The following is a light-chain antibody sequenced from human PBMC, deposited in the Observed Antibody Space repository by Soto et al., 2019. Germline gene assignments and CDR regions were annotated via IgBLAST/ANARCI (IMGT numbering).Light chain of an antibody. V-gene: IGKV3-20*01. CDR1: QSLTSRY. CDR3: QQFAGSPRT. J-gene: IGKJ2*01. Sequence: EIVLTQSPGTLTLSPGERATLSCRASQSLTSRYLAWYQQKPGQAPRLLIYGPSSRATGIPDRFSASGSGTDFTLTITRLEPEDFAVYYCQQFAGSPRTFGQGTKLEI. CDR2: GPS.